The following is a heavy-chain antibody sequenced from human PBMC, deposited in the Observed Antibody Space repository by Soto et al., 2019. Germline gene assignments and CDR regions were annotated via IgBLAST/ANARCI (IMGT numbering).Heavy chain of an antibody. J-gene: IGHJ4*02. CDR1: GLTFSNYA. V-gene: IGHV3-23*01. CDR3: AKNQERELPRVIDF. CDR2: MSGSSSTT. Sequence: GGSLRLSCATSGLTFSNYAMSWVRQSPGGGLEWVSSMSGSSSTTYYADSVRGRFTISRDRSKNTLYLQMSSLRAEDTALYYCAKNQERELPRVIDFWGQGTLVTVSS. D-gene: IGHD1-7*01.